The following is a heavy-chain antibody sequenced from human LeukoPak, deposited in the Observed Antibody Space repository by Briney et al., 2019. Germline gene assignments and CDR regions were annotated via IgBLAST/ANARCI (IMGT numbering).Heavy chain of an antibody. CDR3: ARAEWIQLWASGY. D-gene: IGHD5-18*01. Sequence: PGGSLSLSCAASGFTFSSYAMHWVRQAPGKGLEGVAVISYDGSNKYYADSVKGRFTISRDNSKNTLYLQMNSLRAEDTAVCYCARAEWIQLWASGYWGQGTLVTVSS. CDR1: GFTFSSYA. J-gene: IGHJ4*02. V-gene: IGHV3-30*01. CDR2: ISYDGSNK.